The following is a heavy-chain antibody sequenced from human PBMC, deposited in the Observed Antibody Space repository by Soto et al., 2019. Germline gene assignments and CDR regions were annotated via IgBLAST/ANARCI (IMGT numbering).Heavy chain of an antibody. CDR1: GGSITSYY. J-gene: IGHJ4*02. D-gene: IGHD3-10*01. Sequence: SETLSLTCTVSGGSITSYYWSWIRQFPGKGLEWIGYIYYSGSTNYNPSLNSRVTISVDTSKNQFSLKPTSVTAADTAVYYCARGNYFGSGRYKHWGQGTLVTVSS. CDR2: IYYSGST. CDR3: ARGNYFGSGRYKH. V-gene: IGHV4-59*01.